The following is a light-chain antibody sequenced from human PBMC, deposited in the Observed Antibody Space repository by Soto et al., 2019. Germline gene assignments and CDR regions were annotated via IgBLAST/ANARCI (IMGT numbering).Light chain of an antibody. Sequence: EIVLTQSPGTLSLSPGERATLSFRASQSVSSSYLAWYQQKPGQAPRLLIYDASNRATGIPARFSGSGSGTEFTLTISSLEPEDLAVYYCQQRSNWPRTFGQGTKVDIK. V-gene: IGKV3D-20*02. CDR2: DAS. J-gene: IGKJ1*01. CDR1: QSVSSSY. CDR3: QQRSNWPRT.